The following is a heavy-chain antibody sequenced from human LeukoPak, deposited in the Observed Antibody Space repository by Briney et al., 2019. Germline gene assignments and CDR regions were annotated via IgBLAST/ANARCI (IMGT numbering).Heavy chain of an antibody. J-gene: IGHJ4*02. CDR3: ARDVGGGDTFDY. V-gene: IGHV3-30*03. CDR2: ISYDGSDK. Sequence: GGSLRLSCAASGFTFSSYWMSWVRQAPGKGLEWVAVISYDGSDKYYADSVKGRFTISRDNSRNTLFLQMNSLRAEDTAVYFCARDVGGGDTFDYWGQGTLVTVSS. CDR1: GFTFSSYW. D-gene: IGHD2-21*02.